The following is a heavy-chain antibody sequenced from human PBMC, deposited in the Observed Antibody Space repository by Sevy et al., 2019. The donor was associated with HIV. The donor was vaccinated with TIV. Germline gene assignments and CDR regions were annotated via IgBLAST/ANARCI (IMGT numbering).Heavy chain of an antibody. V-gene: IGHV3-33*01. CDR3: ARGLAALPGYYYGMDV. CDR2: IWYDGSNK. Sequence: GGSLRLSCAASGFTFSSYGMHWVRQAPGKGLEWVAVIWYDGSNKYYADSVKGRFTISRDNSKNMSYLQMNSLRTEDTAVFYCARGLAALPGYYYGMDVWGQGTTVTVSS. CDR1: GFTFSSYG. J-gene: IGHJ6*02. D-gene: IGHD6-6*01.